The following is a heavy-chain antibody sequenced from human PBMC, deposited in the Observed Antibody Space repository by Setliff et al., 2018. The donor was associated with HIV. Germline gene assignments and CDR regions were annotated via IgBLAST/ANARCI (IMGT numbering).Heavy chain of an antibody. D-gene: IGHD2-2*01. V-gene: IGHV4-59*11. CDR2: IYYSETT. CDR3: ARDPGGLYCRSTSCQGGCFDP. Sequence: PSETLSLTCTVSGASISSHYWSWIRQSPGKGLEWIGSIYYSETTNNNPSLKSRVTISVDTSKNQLSLNLRSVTAADTAVYYCARDPGGLYCRSTSCQGGCFDPWGQGTLVTVSS. J-gene: IGHJ5*02. CDR1: GASISSHY.